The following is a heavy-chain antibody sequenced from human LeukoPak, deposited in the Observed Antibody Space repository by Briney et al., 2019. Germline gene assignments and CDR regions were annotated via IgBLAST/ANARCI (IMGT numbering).Heavy chain of an antibody. Sequence: GESLKISCKGSGYSFANYWIGWVRQMPGKGLEWMGIIYPGDSDTRYSPSFQGQVTISADKSISTAYLQWSSLKASDIAMYYCATLPSGYYYNYFDYWGQGTLVTVSS. V-gene: IGHV5-51*01. CDR1: GYSFANYW. CDR2: IYPGDSDT. CDR3: ATLPSGYYYNYFDY. D-gene: IGHD3-22*01. J-gene: IGHJ4*02.